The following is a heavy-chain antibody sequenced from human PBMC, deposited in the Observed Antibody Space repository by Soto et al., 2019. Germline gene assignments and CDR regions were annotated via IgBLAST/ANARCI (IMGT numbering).Heavy chain of an antibody. J-gene: IGHJ6*02. CDR2: IYHSGST. CDR1: GGSISSGGYS. D-gene: IGHD3-10*01. V-gene: IGHV4-30-2*01. Sequence: SETLSLTCAVSGGSISSGGYSWSWIRQPPGKGLEWIGYIYHSGSTYYNPSLKSRVTISVDRSKNQFSLKLSSVTAADTAVYYCAGSGSYMGVYYYYYGMDVWGQGTTVTVSS. CDR3: AGSGSYMGVYYYYYGMDV.